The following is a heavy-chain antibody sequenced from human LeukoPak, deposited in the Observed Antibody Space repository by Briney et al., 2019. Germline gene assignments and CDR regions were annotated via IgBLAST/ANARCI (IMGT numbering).Heavy chain of an antibody. V-gene: IGHV3-33*06. CDR1: GFTFSSYG. D-gene: IGHD4-17*01. CDR2: IWYDGSNK. Sequence: GGSLRLSCAASGFTFSSYGMHWVRQAPGKGLEWVAVIWYDGSNKYYADSVKGRFTISRDNSKNTLYLQMNSLRAEDTAVYYCANSGDYNPDDYWGQGTLVTVSS. CDR3: ANSGDYNPDDY. J-gene: IGHJ4*02.